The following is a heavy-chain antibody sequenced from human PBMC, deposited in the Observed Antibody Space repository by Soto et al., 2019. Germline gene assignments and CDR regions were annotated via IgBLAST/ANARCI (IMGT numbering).Heavy chain of an antibody. V-gene: IGHV3-23*01. CDR3: AKGAMRSFYALDV. CDR2: ISFSGGAT. J-gene: IGHJ6*02. CDR1: GFTFSSYA. Sequence: GGSLRLSCAASGFTFSSYAMTWVRQAPGKGPEWVSGISFSGGATYYADSVKGRFTISRDNSKTTLYLQMNSLRAEDTAVYYCAKGAMRSFYALDVWGQGTTVTVSS. D-gene: IGHD2-2*01.